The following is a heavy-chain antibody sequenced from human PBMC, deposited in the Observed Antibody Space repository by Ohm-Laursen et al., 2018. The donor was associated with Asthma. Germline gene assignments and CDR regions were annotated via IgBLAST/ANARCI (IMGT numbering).Heavy chain of an antibody. CDR1: GYTFSRYS. V-gene: IGHV3-21*01. D-gene: IGHD1-26*01. CDR3: ARIGPEWELPGREYSVHH. CDR2: ISTASSFI. Sequence: SLRLSCAASGYTFSRYSIHWVRQIPGKGLEWVASISTASSFIYYSDSVRGRFTTSRDNARHSVYLQMNSLRAEDTALYYCARIGPEWELPGREYSVHHWGQGTLVTVSS. J-gene: IGHJ1*01.